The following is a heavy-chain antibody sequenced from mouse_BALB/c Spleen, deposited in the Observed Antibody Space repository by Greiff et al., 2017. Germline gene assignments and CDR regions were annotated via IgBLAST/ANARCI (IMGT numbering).Heavy chain of an antibody. Sequence: EVMLVESGGGLVKPGGSLKLSCAASGFAFSSYDMSWVRQPPEKRLEWVAYISSGGGLTYYPDNVKGRFTISRDNAKNTLYLQMSSLQSEDTDMYYCARHRRYAMDYWGQGTSVTVSS. V-gene: IGHV5-12-1*01. CDR1: GFAFSSYD. CDR2: ISSGGGLT. J-gene: IGHJ4*01. CDR3: ARHRRYAMDY.